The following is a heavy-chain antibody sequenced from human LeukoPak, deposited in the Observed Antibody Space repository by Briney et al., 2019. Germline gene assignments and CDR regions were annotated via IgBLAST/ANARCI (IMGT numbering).Heavy chain of an antibody. CDR1: GGTFSSYA. V-gene: IGHV1-69*05. J-gene: IGHJ5*02. D-gene: IGHD2-2*01. Sequence: GASVKVSCKASGGTFSSYAISWVRQAPGQGLEWMGGIIPIFGTANYAQKFQGRVTITTDESTSTAYMELSSLRSEDTAVYYCARGADYQLLPNWFDPWGQGTLVTVSS. CDR3: ARGADYQLLPNWFDP. CDR2: IIPIFGTA.